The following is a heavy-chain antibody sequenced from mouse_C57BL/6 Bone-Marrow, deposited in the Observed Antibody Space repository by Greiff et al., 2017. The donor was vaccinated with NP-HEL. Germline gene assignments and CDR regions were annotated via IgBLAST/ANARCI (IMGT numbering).Heavy chain of an antibody. CDR1: GYTFTSYW. CDR2: IYPSDSET. V-gene: IGHV1-61*01. D-gene: IGHD2-3*01. J-gene: IGHJ4*01. CDR3: ARYYDGYYAMDY. Sequence: VQLQQPGAELVRPGSSVKLSCKASGYTFTSYWMDWVKQRPGQGLEWIGNIYPSDSETHYNQKFKDKATLTVDKSSSTAYMQLSSLTSEDSAVYYCARYYDGYYAMDYWGQGTSVTVSS.